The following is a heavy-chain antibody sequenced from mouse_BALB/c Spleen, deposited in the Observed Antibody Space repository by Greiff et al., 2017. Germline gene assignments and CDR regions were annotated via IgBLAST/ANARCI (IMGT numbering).Heavy chain of an antibody. CDR3: ARSGNYYAMDY. Sequence: QVQLQQSGAELMKPGASVKLSCKASGYTFTSYWMHWVKQRPGQGLEWIGEINPSNGRTNYNEKFKSKATLTVDKSSSTAYMQLSSLTSEDSAVYYCARSGNYYAMDYWGQGTSVTVSS. J-gene: IGHJ4*01. CDR2: INPSNGRT. CDR1: GYTFTSYW. D-gene: IGHD2-1*01. V-gene: IGHV1S81*02.